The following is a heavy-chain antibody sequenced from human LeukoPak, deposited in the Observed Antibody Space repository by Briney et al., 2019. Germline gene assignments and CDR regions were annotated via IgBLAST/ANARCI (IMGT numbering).Heavy chain of an antibody. Sequence: ASVKVSCKASGGTFSSYAISWVRQAPGQGLEWMGGIIPIFGTANYAQKFQGRVTITADESTSTAYMELSGLRSEDTAVYYCAYYYDSSGYYGQYWGQGTLVTVSS. V-gene: IGHV1-69*13. J-gene: IGHJ4*02. CDR2: IIPIFGTA. D-gene: IGHD3-22*01. CDR1: GGTFSSYA. CDR3: AYYYDSSGYYGQY.